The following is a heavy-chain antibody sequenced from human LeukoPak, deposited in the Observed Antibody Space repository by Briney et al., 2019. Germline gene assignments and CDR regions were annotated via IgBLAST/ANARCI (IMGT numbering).Heavy chain of an antibody. CDR3: AKDRSGYPFDY. V-gene: IGHV3-21*01. CDR1: GFTFSSYS. D-gene: IGHD3-22*01. Sequence: PGGSLRLFCAASGFTFSSYSMNWVRQAPGKGLEWVSSISSSSSYIYYADSVKGRFTISRDNAKNSLYLQMNSLRAEDTAVYYCAKDRSGYPFDYWGQGTLVTVSS. J-gene: IGHJ4*02. CDR2: ISSSSSYI.